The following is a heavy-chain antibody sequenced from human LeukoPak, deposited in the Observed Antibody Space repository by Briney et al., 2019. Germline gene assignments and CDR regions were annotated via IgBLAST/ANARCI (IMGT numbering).Heavy chain of an antibody. CDR1: GFTFSSYS. D-gene: IGHD3-10*01. CDR2: ISGSGAMT. CDR3: VKDRVDGSGSQFDS. J-gene: IGHJ4*02. Sequence: GGSLRLSCAASGFTFSSYSMNWVSQAPGKGLEWVSSISGSGAMTYYADSVKGRFTISRDNAMDRLYLQMNSLRADDTAVYYCVKDRVDGSGSQFDSWGQGSLVIVSS. V-gene: IGHV3-21*04.